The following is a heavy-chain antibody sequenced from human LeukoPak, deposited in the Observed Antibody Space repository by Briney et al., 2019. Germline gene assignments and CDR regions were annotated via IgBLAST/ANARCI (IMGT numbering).Heavy chain of an antibody. J-gene: IGHJ6*02. Sequence: GGSLRLSCAASGFTFSSFGMNWVRQAPGKGLEWVSSISSGTTYIYYADSVKGRFTISRDNAKNSLYLQMNSLRAEDTAVYFCARSSDRYGMDVWGQGTMVTVSS. CDR3: ARSSDRYGMDV. D-gene: IGHD2-15*01. V-gene: IGHV3-21*01. CDR2: ISSGTTYI. CDR1: GFTFSSFG.